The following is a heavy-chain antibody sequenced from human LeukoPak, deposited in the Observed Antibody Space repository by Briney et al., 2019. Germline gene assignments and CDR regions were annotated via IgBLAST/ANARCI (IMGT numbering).Heavy chain of an antibody. J-gene: IGHJ4*02. Sequence: GASVKVSCKVSGYTLTELSMHWVRQAPGKGLEWMGGFDPEDGETIYAQKFQGRVTVTEDTSTDTAYMELSSLRSEDTAVYYCATDFPLEDYCSSTSCYDYWGQGTLVTVSS. V-gene: IGHV1-24*01. CDR2: FDPEDGET. D-gene: IGHD2-2*01. CDR1: GYTLTELS. CDR3: ATDFPLEDYCSSTSCYDY.